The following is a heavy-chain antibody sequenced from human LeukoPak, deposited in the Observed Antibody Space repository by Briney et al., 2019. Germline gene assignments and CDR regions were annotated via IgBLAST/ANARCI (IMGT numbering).Heavy chain of an antibody. V-gene: IGHV4-59*01. CDR1: GGSFSGYY. J-gene: IGHJ5*02. Sequence: SETLSLTCAVYGGSFSGYYWSWIRQPPGKGLEWIGYIYYSGSTNYNPSLKSRVTISVDTSKNQFSLKLSSVTAADTAVYYCARAVPAGTWGQGTLVTVSS. D-gene: IGHD6-19*01. CDR3: ARAVPAGT. CDR2: IYYSGST.